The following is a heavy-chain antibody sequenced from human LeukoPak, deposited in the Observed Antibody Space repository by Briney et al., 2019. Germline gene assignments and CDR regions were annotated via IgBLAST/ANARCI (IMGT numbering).Heavy chain of an antibody. V-gene: IGHV3-23*01. CDR1: GFTSSSYA. Sequence: GRSLRLSCAASGFTSSSYAMHWVRQAPGKGLEWVSAISGSGGSTYYADSVKGRFTISRDNSKNTLYLQMNSLRAEDTAVYYCAKEIVGVVIDNWFDPWGQGTLVTVSS. D-gene: IGHD3-3*01. CDR3: AKEIVGVVIDNWFDP. J-gene: IGHJ5*02. CDR2: ISGSGGST.